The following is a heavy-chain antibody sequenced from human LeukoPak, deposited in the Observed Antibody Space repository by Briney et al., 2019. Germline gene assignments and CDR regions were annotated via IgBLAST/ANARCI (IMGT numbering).Heavy chain of an antibody. Sequence: GGSLRLSCAASGFTFSSYEMNWVRQASGKGLEWVGRIRSKANSYATAYAASVKGRFTISRDDSKNTAYLQMNSLKTEDTAVYYCTRPGIAVAGTPYYYYMDVWGKGTTVTISS. CDR2: IRSKANSYAT. CDR3: TRPGIAVAGTPYYYYMDV. CDR1: GFTFSSYE. J-gene: IGHJ6*03. D-gene: IGHD6-19*01. V-gene: IGHV3-73*01.